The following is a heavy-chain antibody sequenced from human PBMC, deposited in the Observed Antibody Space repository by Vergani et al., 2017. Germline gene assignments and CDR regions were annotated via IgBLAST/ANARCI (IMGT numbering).Heavy chain of an antibody. CDR1: GYTLTELS. CDR3: ARAPYCSGGSCNYYGMDV. D-gene: IGHD2-15*01. V-gene: IGHV1-2*02. CDR2: INPNSGGT. Sequence: QVQLVQSGAEVKKPGASVKVSCKVSGYTLTELSMHWVRQAPGKGLEWMGWINPNSGGTNYAQKFQGRVTMTRDTSISTAYMELSRLRSDDTAVYYCARAPYCSGGSCNYYGMDVWGQGTTVTVSS. J-gene: IGHJ6*02.